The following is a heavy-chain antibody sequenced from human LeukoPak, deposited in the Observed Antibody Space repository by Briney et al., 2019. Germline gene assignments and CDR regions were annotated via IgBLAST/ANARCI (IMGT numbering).Heavy chain of an antibody. CDR2: ISGSGGST. CDR1: GFTFSSYA. V-gene: IGHV3-23*01. Sequence: GGSPRLSCAASGFTFSSYAMSWVRQAPGKGLEWVSAISGSGGSTYYADSVKGRFTISRDNSKNTLYLQMNSLRAEDTAVYYCASASPTGYSSGWYYFDYWGQGTLVTVSS. D-gene: IGHD6-19*01. J-gene: IGHJ4*02. CDR3: ASASPTGYSSGWYYFDY.